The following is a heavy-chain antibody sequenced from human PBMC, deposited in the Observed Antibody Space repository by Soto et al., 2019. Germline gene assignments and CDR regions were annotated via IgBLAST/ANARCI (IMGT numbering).Heavy chain of an antibody. V-gene: IGHV1-8*01. CDR2: MNPLNDLSKT. CDR3: ARGATADYDFWANPRGDWLDL. CDR1: GYTFTTHD. D-gene: IGHD3-3*01. Sequence: QVQLVQSGAEVRRPGASVKVSCKASGYTFTTHDISWVRQPAGQGLEWMGWMNPLNDLSKTTYLPPFRGRVVMTRDTFLSTAYLELRGLRPGDTAVYYWARGATADYDFWANPRGDWLDLWGQGTLVTVSS. J-gene: IGHJ5*02.